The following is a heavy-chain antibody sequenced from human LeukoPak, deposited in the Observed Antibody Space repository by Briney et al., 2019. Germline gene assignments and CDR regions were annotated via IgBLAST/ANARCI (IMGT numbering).Heavy chain of an antibody. CDR2: IKQDGSEK. Sequence: GGSLRLSCVASGFTFSSYWMSWVRQAPGKGLEWVANIKQDGSEKYYVDSVKGRFTISRDNAKNSLHLQVSSLRAEDTAVYYCARGWQQMTYFDYWGQGTLVTVSS. CDR3: ARGWQQMTYFDY. V-gene: IGHV3-7*03. D-gene: IGHD6-13*01. J-gene: IGHJ4*02. CDR1: GFTFSSYW.